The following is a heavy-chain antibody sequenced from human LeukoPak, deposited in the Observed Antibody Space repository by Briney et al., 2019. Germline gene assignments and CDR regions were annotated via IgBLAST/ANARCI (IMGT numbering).Heavy chain of an antibody. CDR3: ASVAYYYDTSGYYSYAFDI. J-gene: IGHJ3*02. CDR2: INQDGGEK. Sequence: PGGSLRLSCAASEFTFSNYWMTWGRQAPGKGLEWVANINQDGGEKYYVDSVKGRFTISRDNDKNSLYLQMNSLRAVHPAVYDCASVAYYYDTSGYYSYAFDIWGQGTMVTVSS. CDR1: EFTFSNYW. D-gene: IGHD3-22*01. V-gene: IGHV3-7*05.